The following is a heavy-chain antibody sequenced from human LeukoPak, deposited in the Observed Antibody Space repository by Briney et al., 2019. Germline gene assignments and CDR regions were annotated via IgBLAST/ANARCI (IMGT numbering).Heavy chain of an antibody. Sequence: PGGSLRLSCAASGFTFSSYSMNWVRQAPGKGLEWVSSISSSSSYIYYADSVKGRFTISRDNAKNSLYLQMNSLRAEDTAVYYCARGGYNDSSGYGPRYFQHWGQGTLVTVSS. CDR1: GFTFSSYS. CDR3: ARGGYNDSSGYGPRYFQH. V-gene: IGHV3-21*01. CDR2: ISSSSSYI. D-gene: IGHD3-22*01. J-gene: IGHJ1*01.